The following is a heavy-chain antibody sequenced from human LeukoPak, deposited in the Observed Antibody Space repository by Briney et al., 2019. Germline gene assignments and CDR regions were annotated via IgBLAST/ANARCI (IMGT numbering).Heavy chain of an antibody. Sequence: ASVKVSCKASGYTFTSYDINWVRQAPGQGLEWMGWISAYNGNTNYAQKLQGRVTMTTDTSTSTAYMELRSLRSDDTAVYYCARAPYYYDSSGYYYVVDYWGQGTLVTVSS. CDR1: GYTFTSYD. CDR3: ARAPYYYDSSGYYYVVDY. D-gene: IGHD3-22*01. V-gene: IGHV1-18*01. J-gene: IGHJ4*02. CDR2: ISAYNGNT.